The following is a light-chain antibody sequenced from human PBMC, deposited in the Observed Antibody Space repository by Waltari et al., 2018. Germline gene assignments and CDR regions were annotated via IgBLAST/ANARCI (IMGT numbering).Light chain of an antibody. CDR3: QQYGSSPT. CDR2: GSS. J-gene: IGKJ1*01. V-gene: IGKV3-20*01. CDR1: KTVSPNY. Sequence: ENVLMQSPRTLSLSPGDRATLSCRASKTVSPNYIAWYQQKSGQSPRLLISGSSTRAPGIPDRFSVSGSGRDFTLTISRLEPEDFAVYFCQQYGSSPTFGQGTNLEVK.